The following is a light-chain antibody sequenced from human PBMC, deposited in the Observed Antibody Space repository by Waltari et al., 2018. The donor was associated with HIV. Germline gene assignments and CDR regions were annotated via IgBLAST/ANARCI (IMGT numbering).Light chain of an antibody. CDR2: AVS. CDR1: TSHVGGYNS. J-gene: IGLJ1*01. Sequence: QSALPHPASVSGSPGQPITISCTGATSHVGGYNSVSWYQQHPGKAPKLMIYAVSNRPSGVSNRFSGSKSGNTASLTISGLQAEDEADYYCSSYTSSRSYVFGTGTRVTV. CDR3: SSYTSSRSYV. V-gene: IGLV2-14*03.